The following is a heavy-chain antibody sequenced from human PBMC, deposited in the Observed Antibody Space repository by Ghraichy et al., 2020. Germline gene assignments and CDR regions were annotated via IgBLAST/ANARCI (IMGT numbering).Heavy chain of an antibody. CDR3: ARDLRWVGPASYYALDV. J-gene: IGHJ6*02. CDR1: GGSISSNTYS. CDR2: IYYSGYT. V-gene: IGHV4-39*07. Sequence: SETLSLTCSVSGGSISSNTYSWGWIRQPPGKGLEWIGTIYYSGYTYYNPSLKSRVTISVDTSKNQFSLKLNSVTAADTAVYYCARDLRWVGPASYYALDVWGQGTTVPVAS. D-gene: IGHD2-15*01.